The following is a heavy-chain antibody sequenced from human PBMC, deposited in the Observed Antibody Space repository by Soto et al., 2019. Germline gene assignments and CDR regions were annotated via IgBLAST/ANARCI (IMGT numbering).Heavy chain of an antibody. J-gene: IGHJ4*02. CDR3: ARGRYGDY. Sequence: QVHLVQSGAEVRKPGASVKVSCKGSGYTFTSYGIAWVRQAPGQGLEWIGWISAHNDNTNYAQKVQGRVTVNRDTSTSTAYMELRNLSSDDTAVYYCARGRYGDYWGQGALVTVSS. D-gene: IGHD1-1*01. V-gene: IGHV1-18*01. CDR1: GYTFTSYG. CDR2: ISAHNDNT.